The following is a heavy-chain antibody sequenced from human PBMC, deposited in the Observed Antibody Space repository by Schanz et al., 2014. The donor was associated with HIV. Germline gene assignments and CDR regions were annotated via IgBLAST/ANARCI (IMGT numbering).Heavy chain of an antibody. CDR1: GFTFSSYS. D-gene: IGHD3-10*01. J-gene: IGHJ6*02. CDR2: ISSSSTTI. CDR3: VRDSGAAAEMDV. Sequence: EVQLVESGGGLVQPGGSLRLSCAVSGFTFSSYSMNWVRQAPGKGLEWVSYISSSSTTIYYADSVKGRFTISRDNAKNSLYLQINSLRDEDTAAYYCVRDSGAAAEMDVWGQGTTVIVSS. V-gene: IGHV3-48*02.